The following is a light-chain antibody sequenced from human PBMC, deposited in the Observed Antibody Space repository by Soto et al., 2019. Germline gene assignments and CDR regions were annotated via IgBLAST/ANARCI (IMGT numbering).Light chain of an antibody. V-gene: IGKV2-28*01. CDR1: ESLLHSNGHNY. CDR3: MQALQTPFA. CDR2: MGS. Sequence: DIVVTQSPLPLPVTPGEPASISCRSSESLLHSNGHNYLNWYVKKPGQSPQLLIYMGSNRASGVPDRFSGSGSGTDFTLKLSRVEAEDVGVYYCMQALQTPFAFGPGTKVDIK. J-gene: IGKJ3*01.